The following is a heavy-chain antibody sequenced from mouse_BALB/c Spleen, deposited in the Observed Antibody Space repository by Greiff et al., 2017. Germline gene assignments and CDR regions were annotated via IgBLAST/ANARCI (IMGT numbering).Heavy chain of an antibody. CDR2: IAPGSGST. CDR3: AREEAYYGGYFDY. V-gene: IGHV1S41*01. J-gene: IGHJ2*01. Sequence: DLVKPGASVKLSCKASGYTFTSYWINWIKQRPGQGLEWIGRIAPGSGSTYYNEMFKGKATLTVDTSSSTAYIQLSSLSSEDSAVYFCAREEAYYGGYFDYWGLGTTLTVSS. CDR1: GYTFTSYW. D-gene: IGHD2-10*01.